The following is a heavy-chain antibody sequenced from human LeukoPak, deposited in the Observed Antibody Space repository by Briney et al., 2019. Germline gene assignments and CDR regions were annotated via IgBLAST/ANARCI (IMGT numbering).Heavy chain of an antibody. D-gene: IGHD3-10*01. CDR2: ISSSSSYI. J-gene: IGHJ4*02. V-gene: IGHV3-21*01. CDR3: ARALVRESDY. Sequence: GGSLRLSCAVSGFTFSSYSMNWVRQAPGKGLEWVSSISSSSSYIYYADSVRGRFAISRDNAKNSLYLQMNSLRAEDTAVYYCARALVRESDYWGQGTLVTVSS. CDR1: GFTFSSYS.